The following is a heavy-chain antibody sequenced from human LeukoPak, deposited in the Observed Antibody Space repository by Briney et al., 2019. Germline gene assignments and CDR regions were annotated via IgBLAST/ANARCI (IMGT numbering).Heavy chain of an antibody. CDR1: GGTFSSYA. V-gene: IGHV1-69*06. Sequence: SVKVSGKASGGTFSSYAISWVRQAPGQGLEWMGGIIPIFGTANYAQKFQGRVTITADKSTSTAYMELSSLRSEDTAVYYCARERRGDYVAFDIWGQGTMVTVSS. CDR3: ARERRGDYVAFDI. J-gene: IGHJ3*02. D-gene: IGHD4-17*01. CDR2: IIPIFGTA.